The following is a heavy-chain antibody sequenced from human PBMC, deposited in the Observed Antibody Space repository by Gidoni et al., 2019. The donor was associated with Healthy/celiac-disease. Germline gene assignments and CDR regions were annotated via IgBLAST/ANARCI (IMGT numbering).Heavy chain of an antibody. J-gene: IGHJ6*02. V-gene: IGHV4-39*07. D-gene: IGHD5-12*01. CDR1: RGSICSRSYS. CDR3: ARDNIVATKSYYYYGMDV. Sequence: QLQLQESGPGLVRPSETLSLTCTVSRGSICSRSYSWGWIRQPPGKGLEWSGSIYYSGSTYYNPSLKSRVTISVDTSKNQFSLKLSSVTAADTAVYYCARDNIVATKSYYYYGMDVWGQGTTVTVSS. CDR2: IYYSGST.